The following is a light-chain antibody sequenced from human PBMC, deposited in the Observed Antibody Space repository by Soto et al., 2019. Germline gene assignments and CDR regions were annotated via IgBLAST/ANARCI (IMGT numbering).Light chain of an antibody. Sequence: IQLTQSASFLSASVGDRVTITCRASQGISSYLAWYQQKPGKAPNLLIYTASTLQSGVPSRFSGSGSGTEFTLTISSLQPEDFATYYCQQLNGYPLTFGGGTKVEIK. J-gene: IGKJ4*01. CDR1: QGISSY. V-gene: IGKV1-9*01. CDR2: TAS. CDR3: QQLNGYPLT.